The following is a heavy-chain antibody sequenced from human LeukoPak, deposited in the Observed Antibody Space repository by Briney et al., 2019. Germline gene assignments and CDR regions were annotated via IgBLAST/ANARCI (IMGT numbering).Heavy chain of an antibody. CDR1: GFTFSSYW. V-gene: IGHV3-74*01. J-gene: IGHJ3*02. CDR2: IKSDGSST. D-gene: IGHD1-26*01. CDR3: ARGGSPPEALGDAFDI. Sequence: PGGSLGLSCAASGFTFSSYWMHWVRQVPGKGLVWVSRIKSDGSSTTYADSVEGRFTISRENAKNTLYLQMNSLRAEDTAVYYCARGGSPPEALGDAFDIWGQGTMVTVSS.